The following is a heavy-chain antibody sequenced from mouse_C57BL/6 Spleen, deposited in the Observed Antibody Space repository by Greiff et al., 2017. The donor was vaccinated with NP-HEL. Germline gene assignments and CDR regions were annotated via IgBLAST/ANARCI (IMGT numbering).Heavy chain of an antibody. J-gene: IGHJ1*03. Sequence: QVQLKQSGPELVKPGASVKLSCKASGYTFTSYDINWVKQRPGQGLEWIGWIYPRDGSTKYNEKFKGKATLTVDTSSSTAYMELHSLTSEDSAVYFCARSPFITTVVDWYFDVWGTGTTVTVSS. CDR3: ARSPFITTVVDWYFDV. CDR1: GYTFTSYD. D-gene: IGHD1-1*01. V-gene: IGHV1-85*01. CDR2: IYPRDGST.